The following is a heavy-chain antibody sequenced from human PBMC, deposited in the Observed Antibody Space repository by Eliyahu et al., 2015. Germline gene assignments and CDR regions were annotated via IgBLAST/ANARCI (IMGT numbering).Heavy chain of an antibody. J-gene: IGHJ6*02. D-gene: IGHD3-3*01. CDR2: MTSSSLTT. Sequence: EVRLEESGGGLVQPGGSLRLSCXASGFPFSTYAMNWVRRAPGKGLEWVAYMTSSSLTTYYADSVKGRFTIYRDNARNTLYLQMNSLTDEDRAVYYCARDMAERHFMEAMDVWGQGTTVTVSS. V-gene: IGHV3-48*02. CDR1: GFPFSTYA. CDR3: ARDMAERHFMEAMDV.